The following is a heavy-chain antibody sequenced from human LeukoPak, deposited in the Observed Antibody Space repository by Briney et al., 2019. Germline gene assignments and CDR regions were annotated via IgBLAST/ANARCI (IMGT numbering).Heavy chain of an antibody. CDR3: AREDYYDSSGYLRH. V-gene: IGHV4-59*01. CDR1: GGSISSYY. J-gene: IGHJ4*02. Sequence: SETLSLTCTVSGGSISSYYWSWIRQPPGKGLEWIGYIYYNGSTNYNPSLKSRVTISVDTSKNQFSLKLSSVTAADTAVYYCAREDYYDSSGYLRHWGQGTLVTVSS. D-gene: IGHD3-22*01. CDR2: IYYNGST.